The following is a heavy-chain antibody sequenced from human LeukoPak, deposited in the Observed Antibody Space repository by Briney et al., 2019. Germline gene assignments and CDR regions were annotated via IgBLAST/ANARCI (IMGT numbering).Heavy chain of an antibody. V-gene: IGHV4-34*01. D-gene: IGHD5-18*01. J-gene: IGHJ4*02. CDR2: INHSGST. CDR3: ARGRRQLSLGY. Sequence: SETLSLTCAVYGGSFSGYYWSWIRQPPVKGLEWIGEINHSGSTNYNPSLKSRVTISVDTSKNQFSLKLSSVTAADTAVYYCARGRRQLSLGYWGQGTLVTVSS. CDR1: GGSFSGYY.